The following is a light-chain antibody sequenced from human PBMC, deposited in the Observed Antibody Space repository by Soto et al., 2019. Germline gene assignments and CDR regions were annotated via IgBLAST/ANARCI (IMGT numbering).Light chain of an antibody. Sequence: QSVLTQPPSASGTPGQRVTISCSGSSSNIGSNAVSWYQQLPGTAPKLLIYNNSQRPSGVPDRFSGSKSGTSASLAISGLQSEDEADYYCAAWDDSLNGYVFGTGTKVTV. V-gene: IGLV1-44*01. CDR2: NNS. CDR3: AAWDDSLNGYV. CDR1: SSNIGSNA. J-gene: IGLJ1*01.